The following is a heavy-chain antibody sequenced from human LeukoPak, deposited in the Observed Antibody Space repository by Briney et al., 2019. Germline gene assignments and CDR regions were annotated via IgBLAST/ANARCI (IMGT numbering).Heavy chain of an antibody. CDR3: ARGPPFLEWEKNWFDP. Sequence: PSETLSLTCSVSGGSIRSYYWSWTRQTPGKGLEWIGHMYHSGSANYNPSLWSRVTISIDKSKNQFSLNLRAVTAADTAVYYCARGPPFLEWEKNWFDPWGQGTLVTVSS. V-gene: IGHV4-4*09. CDR2: MYHSGSA. D-gene: IGHD3-3*02. CDR1: GGSIRSYY. J-gene: IGHJ5*02.